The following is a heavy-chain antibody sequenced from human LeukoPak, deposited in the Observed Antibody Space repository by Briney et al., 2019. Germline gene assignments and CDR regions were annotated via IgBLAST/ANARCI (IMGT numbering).Heavy chain of an antibody. D-gene: IGHD1-14*01. J-gene: IGHJ6*03. V-gene: IGHV1-69*01. CDR2: IIPIFGTA. CDR3: ARGNRYYYYYYYMDV. CDR1: GGTFSSYA. Sequence: ASVKVSCKASGGTFSSYAISWVRQAPGQGLEWMGGIIPIFGTANYAQKLQGRVTITADESTSTAYMELSSLRSEDTAAYYCARGNRYYYYYYYMDVWGKGTTVTVSS.